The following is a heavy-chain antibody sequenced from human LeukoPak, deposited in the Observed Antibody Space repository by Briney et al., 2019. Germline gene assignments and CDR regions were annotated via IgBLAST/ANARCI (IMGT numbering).Heavy chain of an antibody. CDR3: ARDCIGCHGFDY. V-gene: IGHV1-18*01. Sequence: ASVKVSCKASGYTFTSYGITWVRQAPGQGLEWMGWVSGYADNTNYVQKIQGRVTMTTDTSTSTAYMELRSLRSDDTAVYYCARDCIGCHGFDYWGQGTLVTVSS. D-gene: IGHD2-15*01. CDR1: GYTFTSYG. J-gene: IGHJ4*02. CDR2: VSGYADNT.